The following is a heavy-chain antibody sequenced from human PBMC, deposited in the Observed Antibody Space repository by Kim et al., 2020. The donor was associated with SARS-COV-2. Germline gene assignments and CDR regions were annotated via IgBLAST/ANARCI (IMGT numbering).Heavy chain of an antibody. Sequence: YYANSAKGRFTISRDNCKISLYLQMNSLRTEDTALYYCAKDSGSSGYGDYWGQGTLVTVSS. V-gene: IGHV3-43*01. D-gene: IGHD3-22*01. CDR3: AKDSGSSGYGDY. J-gene: IGHJ4*02.